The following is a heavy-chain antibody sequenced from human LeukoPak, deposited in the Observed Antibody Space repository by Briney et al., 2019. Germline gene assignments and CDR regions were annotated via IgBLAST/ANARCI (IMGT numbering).Heavy chain of an antibody. CDR1: GFYFRDHW. J-gene: IGHJ3*02. CDR2: IKSKTDGGTT. Sequence: GGSLRLSCAASGFYFRDHWMDWVRQAPGKGLEWVGRIKSKTDGGTTDYAAPVKGRFTISRDDSKNTLYLQMNSLKTEDTAVYYCTTDLSAFDIWGQGTMVTVSS. CDR3: TTDLSAFDI. V-gene: IGHV3-15*07.